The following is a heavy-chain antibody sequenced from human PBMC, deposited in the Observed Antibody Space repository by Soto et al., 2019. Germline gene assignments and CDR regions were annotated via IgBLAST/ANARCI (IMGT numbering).Heavy chain of an antibody. V-gene: IGHV4-4*02. D-gene: IGHD5-18*01. CDR3: ARGGGDTATFDF. CDR1: GGTIRSPDW. Sequence: PSETLSLTCGVSGGTIRSPDWWTWVRQPPGKGLEWIGEIFQSGSTNCTPSLESRVTISVDTAKNQSSLKLSSVTTADTAVYYCARGGGDTATFDFWGQGTLVTVSS. J-gene: IGHJ4*02. CDR2: IFQSGST.